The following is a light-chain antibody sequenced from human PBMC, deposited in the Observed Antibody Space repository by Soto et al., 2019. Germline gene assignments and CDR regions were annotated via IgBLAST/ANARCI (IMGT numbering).Light chain of an antibody. Sequence: QSALTQPASVSGSPGQSITISCTGTSSDFGDFNYVFWYQQHPGKAPKLLIYDVSNRPSGVSNRFSGSKSGDTASLTISGLKAEDEADYYCTSYTTSITDVFGTGTKLTVL. CDR3: TSYTTSITDV. CDR2: DVS. V-gene: IGLV2-14*03. J-gene: IGLJ1*01. CDR1: SSDFGDFNY.